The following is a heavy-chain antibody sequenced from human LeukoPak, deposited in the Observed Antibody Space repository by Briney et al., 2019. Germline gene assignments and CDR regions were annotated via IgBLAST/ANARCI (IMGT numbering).Heavy chain of an antibody. CDR3: ASGRGRVRYYYGSGSPAGYMDV. V-gene: IGHV4-39*02. CDR1: GDSISSTNYY. J-gene: IGHJ6*03. CDR2: IYYSGST. Sequence: PSETLSLTCTVSGDSISSTNYYWGWIRQPPGKGLEWIGSIYYSGSTYYNPSLESRVTISVDTSKNHFSLKLSSVTAADTAVYYCASGRGRVRYYYGSGSPAGYMDVWGKGTTVTISS. D-gene: IGHD3-10*01.